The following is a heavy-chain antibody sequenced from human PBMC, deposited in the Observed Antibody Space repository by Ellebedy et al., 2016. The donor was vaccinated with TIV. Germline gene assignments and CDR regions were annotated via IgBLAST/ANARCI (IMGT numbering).Heavy chain of an antibody. V-gene: IGHV3-23*01. CDR2: ISGSRGST. D-gene: IGHD5-18*01. Sequence: GESLKISCGASGFTFSRYAMSWVRQAPGKGLEWVSGISGSRGSTYYADSVKGRLTLSRDNSKTTVYLQMNSLRTEDTAVYYCAKGVGDTAMVMSWFDPWGQGTLVTVSS. CDR3: AKGVGDTAMVMSWFDP. J-gene: IGHJ5*02. CDR1: GFTFSRYA.